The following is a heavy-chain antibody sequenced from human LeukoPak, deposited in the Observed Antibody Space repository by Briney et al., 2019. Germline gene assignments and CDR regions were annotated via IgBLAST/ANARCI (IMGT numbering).Heavy chain of an antibody. CDR2: IYSGGSI. CDR1: GFTFSSYW. Sequence: GGSLRLSCAASGFTFSSYWMSWVRQAPGKGLEWVSIIYSGGSIDYADSVKGRFTISRDKSKNTLFLQMNSLRAEDTAVYYCASGGYCTSISCYGSWGQGTLVTVSS. V-gene: IGHV3-66*01. CDR3: ASGGYCTSISCYGS. J-gene: IGHJ5*02. D-gene: IGHD2-2*01.